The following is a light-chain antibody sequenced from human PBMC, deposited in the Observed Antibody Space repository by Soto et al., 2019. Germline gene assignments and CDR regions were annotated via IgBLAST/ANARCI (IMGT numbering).Light chain of an antibody. Sequence: DIQMTQSPTAMSKKKEKRINTTSRTSQGISNYLAWFQQKPGKVPKRLIYAASSLQSGVPSRFSGSGSGTEFTLTISSLQPEDFATYYCLQHNSYPITFGQGTRLEIK. J-gene: IGKJ5*01. CDR1: QGISNY. V-gene: IGKV1-17*03. CDR3: LQHNSYPIT. CDR2: AAS.